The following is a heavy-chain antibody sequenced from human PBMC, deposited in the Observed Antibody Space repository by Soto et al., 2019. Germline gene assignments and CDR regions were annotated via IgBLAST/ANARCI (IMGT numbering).Heavy chain of an antibody. Sequence: GGSLRLSCAVSGLPFSSYWMCWARQAPGKGLEWVANIKPDGSQGFYVDSVKGRFTISRDNAKNSLYPQMNSLRADDTAVYYCAREGRLLGAFDIWGQGTKVTVSS. J-gene: IGHJ3*02. CDR2: IKPDGSQG. V-gene: IGHV3-7*01. D-gene: IGHD5-12*01. CDR1: GLPFSSYW. CDR3: AREGRLLGAFDI.